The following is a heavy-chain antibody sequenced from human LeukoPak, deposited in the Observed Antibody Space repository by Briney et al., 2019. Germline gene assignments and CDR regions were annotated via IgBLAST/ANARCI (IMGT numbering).Heavy chain of an antibody. CDR3: ASMLGSGSGTYLFDF. CDR1: GGSSSGYY. V-gene: IGHV4-34*01. Sequence: PSETLSLTCAVYGGSSSGYYWSWIRQPPGKGLEWIGQINHGGGTIYNPSLKSRVTISVDTSKNQFSLRLSSVTAADTAVYYCASMLGSGSGTYLFDFWGQGTLVTVSS. D-gene: IGHD3-10*01. CDR2: INHGGGT. J-gene: IGHJ4*02.